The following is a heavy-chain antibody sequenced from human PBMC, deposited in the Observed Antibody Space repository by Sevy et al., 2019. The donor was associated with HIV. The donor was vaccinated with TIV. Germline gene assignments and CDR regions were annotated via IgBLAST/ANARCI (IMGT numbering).Heavy chain of an antibody. CDR2: INHSGST. D-gene: IGHD3-3*01. V-gene: IGHV4-34*01. J-gene: IGHJ6*03. CDR1: GGSFSGYY. Sequence: SETLSLTFAVYGGSFSGYYWSWIRQPPGKGLEWIGEINHSGSTNYNPSLKSRVTISVDTSKNQFSLKLSTVTAADTAVYYCARARYSITIFGVVITAPMDVWGKGTTVTVSS. CDR3: ARARYSITIFGVVITAPMDV.